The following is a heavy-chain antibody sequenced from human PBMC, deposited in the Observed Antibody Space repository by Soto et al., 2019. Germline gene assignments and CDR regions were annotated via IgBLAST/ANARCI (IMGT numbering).Heavy chain of an antibody. Sequence: PGGSLRLSCAASGFTFISYAMHWVLQAPCKGLEWVAVISYDGSNKYYADSVKGRFTISRDNSKNTLYLQMNSLRAEDTAAYYCARERSSGYFDYWGQGTLVTVSS. CDR3: ARERSSGYFDY. V-gene: IGHV3-30-3*01. CDR1: GFTFISYA. CDR2: ISYDGSNK. D-gene: IGHD6-19*01. J-gene: IGHJ4*02.